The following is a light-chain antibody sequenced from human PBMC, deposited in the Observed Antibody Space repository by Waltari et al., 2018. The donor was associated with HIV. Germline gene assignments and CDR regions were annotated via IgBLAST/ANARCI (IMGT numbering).Light chain of an antibody. J-gene: IGKJ4*01. Sequence: EIVMTPSPATLSVSPGERATLSCRASQGVNSNLAWYQQKPGQAPRLLIYGASTRATGIPARFSGSGSGTEFTLTITSLQSEDFAVYYCQQYNNWPGYTFGGGTKVEIK. V-gene: IGKV3-15*01. CDR1: QGVNSN. CDR3: QQYNNWPGYT. CDR2: GAS.